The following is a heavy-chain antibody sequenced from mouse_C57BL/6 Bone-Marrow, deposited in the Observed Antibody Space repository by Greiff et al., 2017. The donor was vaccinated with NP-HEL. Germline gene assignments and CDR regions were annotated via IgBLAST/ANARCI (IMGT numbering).Heavy chain of an antibody. J-gene: IGHJ1*03. CDR2: INPSNGGT. V-gene: IGHV1-53*01. Sequence: VQLQESGTELVKPGASVKLSCKASGYTFTSYWMHWVKQRPGQGLEWIGNINPSNGGTNYNEKFKSKATLTVDKSSSTAYMQLSSLTSEDSAVYYCARGLYYDHWYFDVWGTGTTVTVSS. D-gene: IGHD2-4*01. CDR1: GYTFTSYW. CDR3: ARGLYYDHWYFDV.